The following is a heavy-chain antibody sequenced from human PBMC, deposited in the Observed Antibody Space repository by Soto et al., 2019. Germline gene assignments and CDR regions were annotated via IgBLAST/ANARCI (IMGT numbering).Heavy chain of an antibody. CDR3: AKQRTTVTTSFDY. CDR1: GFTFDAHP. V-gene: IGHV3-23*01. Sequence: EVQLLESGGGLVQPGGSLTVSCVASGFTFDAHPMSWVRLAPGKVLEWVSTISGYGGSTFYPDSLKGRFVISRDNSKNTLYLQITTLRAEDTAIYFFAKQRTTVTTSFDYWGRGTLVTVSS. J-gene: IGHJ4*02. D-gene: IGHD4-17*01. CDR2: ISGYGGST.